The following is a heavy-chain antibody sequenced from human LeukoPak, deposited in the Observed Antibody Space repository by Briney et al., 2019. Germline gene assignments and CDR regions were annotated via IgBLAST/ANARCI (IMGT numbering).Heavy chain of an antibody. CDR2: IYYSGST. D-gene: IGHD3-10*02. CDR3: ARDLLVFGHID. V-gene: IGHV4-34*01. Sequence: SETLSLTCAVYGGSFSGYYWTWIRQPPGKGLEWIGSIYYSGSTYYNPSLKSRVTISVDTSKNQFSLKLSSVTAADTAVYYCARDLLVFGHIDWGQGTLVTVSS. J-gene: IGHJ4*02. CDR1: GGSFSGYY.